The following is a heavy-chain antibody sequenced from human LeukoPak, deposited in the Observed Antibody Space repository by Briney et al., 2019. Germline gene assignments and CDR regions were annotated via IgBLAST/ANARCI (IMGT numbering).Heavy chain of an antibody. D-gene: IGHD3-9*01. CDR2: IYYSGST. V-gene: IGHV4-59*01. CDR3: ARAYRSYYDILTGYSHDAFDI. Sequence: SETLPLTCTVSGGSISSYYWSWIRQPPGKGLEWIGYIYYSGSTNYNPSLKSRVTISVDTSKNQFSLKLSSVTAADTAVYYCARAYRSYYDILTGYSHDAFDIWGQGTMVTVSS. CDR1: GGSISSYY. J-gene: IGHJ3*02.